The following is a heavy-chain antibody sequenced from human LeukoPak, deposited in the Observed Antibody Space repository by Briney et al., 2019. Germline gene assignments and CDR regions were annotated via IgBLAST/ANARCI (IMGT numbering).Heavy chain of an antibody. V-gene: IGHV1-2*02. Sequence: ASVKVSCKASGYTFTGYYMHWVRQAPGQGLEWMGWINPNSGDTNYAQKFQGRVTMTRDTSISTAYMELSRLRSEDTAVYYCAREGIAAANGDFDYWGQGTLVTVSS. CDR3: AREGIAAANGDFDY. CDR2: INPNSGDT. CDR1: GYTFTGYY. D-gene: IGHD6-13*01. J-gene: IGHJ4*02.